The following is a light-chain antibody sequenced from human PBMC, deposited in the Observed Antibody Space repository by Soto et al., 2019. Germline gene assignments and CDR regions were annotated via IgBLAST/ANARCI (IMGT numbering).Light chain of an antibody. J-gene: IGLJ1*01. Sequence: QSVLTQPASVSGSPGQSITISCTGTSSDVGGYDYASWYQLHPGKAPKLILYDVTNRPSGVSDRFSGSKSGNTASLTISGLQAEDEADYYCSSYTSSTADVFGTGTKVTVL. CDR3: SSYTSSTADV. CDR2: DVT. CDR1: SSDVGGYDY. V-gene: IGLV2-14*01.